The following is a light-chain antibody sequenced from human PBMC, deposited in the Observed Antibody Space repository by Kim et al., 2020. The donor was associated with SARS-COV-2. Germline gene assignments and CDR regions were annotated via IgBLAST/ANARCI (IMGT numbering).Light chain of an antibody. Sequence: DIHMTQSPSTLSASVGDRVTITCRASQNIRNCLAWYQQKPGKTPNLLIYDASTLENVVPSRFSGGGSGTEFTLTISSLQPDDFATYYSQYYSNSVWTFGPGTKVDIK. V-gene: IGKV1-5*01. CDR2: DAS. CDR1: QNIRNC. CDR3: QYYSNSVWT. J-gene: IGKJ1*01.